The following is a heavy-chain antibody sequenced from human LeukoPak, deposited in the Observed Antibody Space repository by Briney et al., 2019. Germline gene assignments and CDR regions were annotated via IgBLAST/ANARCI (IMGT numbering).Heavy chain of an antibody. CDR3: ARLLHYDSRLLFDY. V-gene: IGHV4-4*02. CDR1: GGSISSSNW. J-gene: IGHJ4*02. D-gene: IGHD3-22*01. Sequence: PSGTLSLTCAVSGGSISSSNWWSWVRQPPGKGLEWIGEIYHSGSTNYNPSLKSRVTISVDKSKNQFSLKLSSVTAADTAVYYCARLLHYDSRLLFDYWGQGTLVTVSS. CDR2: IYHSGST.